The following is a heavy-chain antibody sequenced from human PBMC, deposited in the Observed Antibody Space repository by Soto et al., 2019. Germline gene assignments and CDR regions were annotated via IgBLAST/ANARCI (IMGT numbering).Heavy chain of an antibody. CDR3: ARRDSKYDSAGDPPFDS. J-gene: IGHJ5*01. Sequence: QVQLVQSGAEVKKPGSSVKVSCKSSGGTFNTYAISWVRQAPGQGLEWMGAIIPIFGSANYAQRFQGRVTITADEFTTTAYMELSSLRSDDTAVYFCARRDSKYDSAGDPPFDSWGQGTLVTVSP. D-gene: IGHD3-22*01. CDR1: GGTFNTYA. CDR2: IIPIFGSA. V-gene: IGHV1-69*01.